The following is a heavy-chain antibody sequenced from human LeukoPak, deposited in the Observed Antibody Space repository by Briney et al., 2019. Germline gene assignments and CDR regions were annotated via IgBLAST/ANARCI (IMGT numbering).Heavy chain of an antibody. CDR1: GGSFRGYY. J-gene: IGHJ6*02. CDR3: ARGLGGDGYYYGMDV. V-gene: IGHV4-34*01. D-gene: IGHD3-16*01. Sequence: SETLSLTCAVYGGSFRGYYWSWIRQPPGKGQEWIGEINHSGSTNSNPSLKSRVTISVDTSKNQFSLKLSSVTAADTAVYYCARGLGGDGYYYGMDVWGQGTTVTVSS. CDR2: INHSGST.